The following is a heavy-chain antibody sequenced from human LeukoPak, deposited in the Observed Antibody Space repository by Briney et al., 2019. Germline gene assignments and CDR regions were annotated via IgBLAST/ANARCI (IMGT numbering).Heavy chain of an antibody. V-gene: IGHV3-23*01. J-gene: IGHJ4*02. Sequence: GGSLRLSWGASGFTFSNYAMSWVRQAPGKGLEGVSVISGSGGSTYYAGSVKGRFTISRDNSKHTVSLQMNSLRAEDTAVYSCARHRSSWSDPYYFDYWGQGTLVTVSS. CDR3: ARHRSSWSDPYYFDY. CDR2: ISGSGGST. D-gene: IGHD6-13*01. CDR1: GFTFSNYA.